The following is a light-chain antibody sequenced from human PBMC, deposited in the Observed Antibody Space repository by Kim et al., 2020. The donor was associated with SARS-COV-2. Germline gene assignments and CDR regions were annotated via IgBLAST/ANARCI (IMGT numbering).Light chain of an antibody. CDR1: SSDVGGYNY. J-gene: IGLJ1*01. CDR3: CSYAGSYTYV. V-gene: IGLV2-11*01. Sequence: QSALTQPRSVSGSPGQSVTISYTGTSSDVGGYNYVSWYQQHPGKAPKLMIYDVSKRPSGVPDRFSASKSDNTASLTISGLQAEDEADYFCCSYAGSYTYVFGTGTKVTIL. CDR2: DVS.